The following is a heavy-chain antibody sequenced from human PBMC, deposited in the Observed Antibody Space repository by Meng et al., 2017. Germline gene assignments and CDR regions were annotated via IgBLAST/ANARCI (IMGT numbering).Heavy chain of an antibody. Sequence: SLKISCAASGFTFDDYAMHWVRQAPGKGLEWVSGISWNSGSIGYADSVKGRFTISRDNAKNSLYLQMNSLSAEDTALYYCAKARKWGLGCWFVPWGQGTLVTVSS. CDR2: ISWNSGSI. J-gene: IGHJ5*02. D-gene: IGHD1-26*01. CDR1: GFTFDDYA. CDR3: AKARKWGLGCWFVP. V-gene: IGHV3-9*01.